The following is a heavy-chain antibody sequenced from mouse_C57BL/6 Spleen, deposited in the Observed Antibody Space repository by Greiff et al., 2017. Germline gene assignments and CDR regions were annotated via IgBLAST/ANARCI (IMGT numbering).Heavy chain of an antibody. D-gene: IGHD4-1*02. Sequence: EVQLVESGPELVKPGASVKISCKASGYSFTGYYMNWVKQSPEKSLEWIGEINPSTGGTTYNQKFKAKATLTVDKSSSTAYMQLKSLTSEDSAVYYCAATGDGAFAYWGQGTLVTVSA. J-gene: IGHJ3*01. CDR1: GYSFTGYY. CDR2: INPSTGGT. V-gene: IGHV1-42*01. CDR3: AATGDGAFAY.